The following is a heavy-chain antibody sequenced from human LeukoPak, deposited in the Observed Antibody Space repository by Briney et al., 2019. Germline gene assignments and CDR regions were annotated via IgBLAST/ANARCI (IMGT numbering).Heavy chain of an antibody. CDR2: IYHSGYT. CDR3: VRRDNTGWNYFDC. J-gene: IGHJ4*02. Sequence: SETLSLTCTVSGGSINSQYWSWIRQSPGKGREWVGDIYHSGYTKYIPSLQSRVTISVDTPKNDLSLRLTSVLAADTAIYYCVRRDNTGWNYFDCWGQGILVTVSS. CDR1: GGSINSQY. D-gene: IGHD6-19*01. V-gene: IGHV4-59*08.